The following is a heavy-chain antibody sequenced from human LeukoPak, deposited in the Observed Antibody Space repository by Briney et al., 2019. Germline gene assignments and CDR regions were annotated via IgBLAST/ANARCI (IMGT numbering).Heavy chain of an antibody. CDR2: IIPIFGTA. CDR1: GGTFSSYA. V-gene: IGHV1-69*05. J-gene: IGHJ1*01. CDR3: AGPGSSTLAEYFQH. D-gene: IGHD1-26*01. Sequence: SVKVSCKASGGTFSSYAISWVRQAPGQGLEWMGGIIPIFGTANYAQKFQGRVTITTDESTSTAYMELSSLRSEDTAVYYCAGPGSSTLAEYFQHWGQGTLVTVSS.